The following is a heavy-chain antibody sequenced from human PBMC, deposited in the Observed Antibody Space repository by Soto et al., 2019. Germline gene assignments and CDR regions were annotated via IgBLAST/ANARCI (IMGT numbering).Heavy chain of an antibody. J-gene: IGHJ5*02. CDR3: AKGGGTILAPLP. CDR1: GYTFTGYF. CDR2: INPNSGAT. D-gene: IGHD3-3*01. V-gene: IGHV1-2*02. Sequence: QVQLVQSGAEVKKPGASVKVSCKASGYTFTGYFMHWVRQAPGQGLEWMGWINPNSGATKYAQKFQGRVTLSRDTSLRNAYMELTGLRSDDTAVYYCAKGGGTILAPLPWGQGTQVPVPS.